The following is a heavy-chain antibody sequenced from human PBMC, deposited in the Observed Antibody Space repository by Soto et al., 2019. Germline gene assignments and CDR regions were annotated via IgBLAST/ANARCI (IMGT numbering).Heavy chain of an antibody. Sequence: QVHLVESGGGVAQPGRSLRLSCAASGFTFSSYGMHWVRQAPGKGLEWVAIISYDGSLKYYADSVKGRFTISRDNSKIALYLQMNSLRPEDTAVYYCAKDFKVSGSYYGSLNYYYGMDVWGQGTTVIVSS. V-gene: IGHV3-30*18. CDR3: AKDFKVSGSYYGSLNYYYGMDV. CDR1: GFTFSSYG. CDR2: ISYDGSLK. D-gene: IGHD3-10*01. J-gene: IGHJ6*02.